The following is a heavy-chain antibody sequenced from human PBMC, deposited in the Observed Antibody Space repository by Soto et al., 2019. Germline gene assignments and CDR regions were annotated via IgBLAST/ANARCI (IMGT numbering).Heavy chain of an antibody. CDR1: GFTFSNYP. CDR2: ISAGGDRT. CDR3: ARRV. J-gene: IGHJ4*02. V-gene: IGHV3-23*01. Sequence: EVQVSEAGGGLVQPGGSLRLSCATSGFTFSNYPMNWVRQAPGKGLEWVSGISAGGDRTYYAESVKGRFTIFRDNSKNSVSLRMNSLRVEDTAVYYCARRVWGQGTLVTVSS.